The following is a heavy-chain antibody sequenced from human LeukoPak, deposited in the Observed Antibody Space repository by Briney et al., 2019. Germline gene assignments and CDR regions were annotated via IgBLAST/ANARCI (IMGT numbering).Heavy chain of an antibody. J-gene: IGHJ4*02. CDR2: IYSGGST. CDR1: GFTVSSNY. CDR3: ARDIWFGEAPFDY. V-gene: IGHV3-66*01. Sequence: GGSLRLSCAASGFTVSSNYMSWVRQAPGKGLEWVSVIYSGGSTYYADSVKGRFTISRDNSKNTLYLQMNSLRAEDTAVYYCARDIWFGEAPFDYWGQGTLVTVSS. D-gene: IGHD3-10*01.